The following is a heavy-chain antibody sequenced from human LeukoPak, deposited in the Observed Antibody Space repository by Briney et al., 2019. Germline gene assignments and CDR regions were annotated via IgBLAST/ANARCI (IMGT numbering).Heavy chain of an antibody. V-gene: IGHV3-7*01. CDR2: IKQDGSER. CDR1: GFTFSDYW. D-gene: IGHD6-13*01. J-gene: IGHJ5*02. Sequence: GGSLRLSCAASGFTFSDYWMTWVRQVPGKGLEWVANIKQDGSERYYVDSVKGRFTISRDNARNSLYLQMNSLRAEDTAVYYCVRDRRRTSSSGSFDPWGQGTLVTVSS. CDR3: VRDRRRTSSSGSFDP.